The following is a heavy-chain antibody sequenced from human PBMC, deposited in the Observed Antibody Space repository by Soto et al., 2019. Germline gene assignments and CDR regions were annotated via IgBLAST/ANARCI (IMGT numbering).Heavy chain of an antibody. Sequence: EVQLLESGGTLVQPGGSLRLSCAASGFTFSSYAMSWVRQAPGEGLEWVSSISGSGGGTYYADSVKGRFTISRDNSKNTLYLQMNSLRGEDPAVYYCAKKKPPGVAGFDFWGQGTLVTVSS. D-gene: IGHD3-3*01. CDR2: ISGSGGGT. V-gene: IGHV3-23*01. CDR3: AKKKPPGVAGFDF. J-gene: IGHJ4*02. CDR1: GFTFSSYA.